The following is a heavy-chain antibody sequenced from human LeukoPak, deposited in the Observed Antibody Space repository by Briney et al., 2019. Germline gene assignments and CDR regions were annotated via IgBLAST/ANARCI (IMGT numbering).Heavy chain of an antibody. CDR2: ISGSGGST. V-gene: IGHV3-23*01. D-gene: IGHD3-10*01. J-gene: IGHJ3*02. CDR1: GFTFSSYA. Sequence: EGSLRLSCAASGFTFSSYAMSWVRQAPGKGLEWVSAISGSGGSTYYADSVKGRFTISRDNSKSTLYLQMDRLRAEDTAIYYCAKSLFTSAAGSGRASDIWGQGTMVTVSS. CDR3: AKSLFTSAAGSGRASDI.